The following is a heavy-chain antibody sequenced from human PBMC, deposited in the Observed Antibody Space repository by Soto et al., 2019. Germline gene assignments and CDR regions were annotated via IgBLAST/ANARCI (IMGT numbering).Heavy chain of an antibody. V-gene: IGHV4-39*01. J-gene: IGHJ6*02. CDR3: SGCYYYYYGMDV. CDR1: GGSISSSSYY. D-gene: IGHD2-15*01. CDR2: IYYSGST. Sequence: SETLSLTCTVSGGSISSSSYYWGWIRQPPGKGLEWIGSIYYSGSTYYNPSLKSRVTISEDTSKNQFSLKLSSVTAADTAVYYCSGCYYYYYGMDVWGQGTTVTVSS.